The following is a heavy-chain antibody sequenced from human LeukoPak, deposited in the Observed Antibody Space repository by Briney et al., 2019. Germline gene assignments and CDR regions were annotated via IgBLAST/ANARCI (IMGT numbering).Heavy chain of an antibody. D-gene: IGHD3-3*01. Sequence: ASVKVSCKASGYTFTSYYMHWVRQAPGQGLEWMGIINPSGGRTSYAQKFQGRVSMTRDTSTSTVYMELSSLRYEDTAVYYCARDSAVGRTYYDFWTDYYGGDYRGQGTLVTVSS. J-gene: IGHJ4*02. CDR3: ARDSAVGRTYYDFWTDYYGGDY. CDR2: INPSGGRT. CDR1: GYTFTSYY. V-gene: IGHV1-46*01.